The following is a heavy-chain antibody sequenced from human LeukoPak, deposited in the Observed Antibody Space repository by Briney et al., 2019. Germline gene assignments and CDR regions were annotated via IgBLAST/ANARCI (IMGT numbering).Heavy chain of an antibody. V-gene: IGHV3-23*01. D-gene: IGHD4-4*01. Sequence: GGSLRLSCAASGFTFSSYAMSWVRQAPGKGLEWVSAISGSGGSTFYADSVRGRFTISRDNSKNTLYLQMNSLRAEDTAVYYCAKTGSKTSYYFDYWGQGTLVAVSS. CDR3: AKTGSKTSYYFDY. J-gene: IGHJ4*02. CDR2: ISGSGGST. CDR1: GFTFSSYA.